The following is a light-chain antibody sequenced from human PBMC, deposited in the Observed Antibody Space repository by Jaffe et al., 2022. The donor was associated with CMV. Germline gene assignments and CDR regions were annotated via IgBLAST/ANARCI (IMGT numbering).Light chain of an antibody. V-gene: IGLV2-14*03. CDR3: SSYSSSSSSVI. Sequence: QSALTQPASVSGSPGQSITISCSGTSSDIGGYNYVSWYQQHPGKAPKLIIYDVSNRPSGVSNRFSGSKSGNTASLTISGLQAEDEADYSCSSYSSSSSSVIFGGMTKLTVL. CDR2: DVS. J-gene: IGLJ2*01. CDR1: SSDIGGYNY.